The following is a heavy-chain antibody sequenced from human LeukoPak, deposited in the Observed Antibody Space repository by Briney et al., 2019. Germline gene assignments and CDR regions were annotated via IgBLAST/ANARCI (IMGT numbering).Heavy chain of an antibody. J-gene: IGHJ3*02. D-gene: IGHD2-21*02. CDR3: ARDLYCGGDCRRSGAFDI. V-gene: IGHV1-69*06. CDR1: GGTFSSYA. Sequence: GASVKVSCKAFGGTFSSYAISWVRQAPGQGLEWMGGIIPIFGTANYAQKFQGRVTITADKSTSTAYMELSSLRSEDTAVYYCARDLYCGGDCRRSGAFDIWGQGTMVTVSS. CDR2: IIPIFGTA.